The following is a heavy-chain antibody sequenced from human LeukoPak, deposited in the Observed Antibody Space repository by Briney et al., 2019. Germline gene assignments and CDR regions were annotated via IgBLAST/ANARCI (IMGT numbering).Heavy chain of an antibody. CDR3: ARGRVTITMVRGVMRAFDY. CDR1: GGSIISYY. D-gene: IGHD3-10*01. Sequence: SETLCLTCTVPGGSIISYYWSWIRQPAGKGLEWIAYIYYSVSTTYTPSLKSRVTISVPTSKNQFSLKLSSVTAADTAVYYCARGRVTITMVRGVMRAFDYWGQGTLVTVSS. CDR2: IYYSVST. J-gene: IGHJ4*02. V-gene: IGHV4-59*12.